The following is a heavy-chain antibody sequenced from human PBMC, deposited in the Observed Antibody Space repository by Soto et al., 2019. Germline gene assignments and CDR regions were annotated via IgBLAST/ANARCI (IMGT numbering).Heavy chain of an antibody. CDR1: GYTLTELS. Sequence: ASVKVSCKVSGYTLTELSMHWVRQAPGKGLEWMGGFDPEDGETIYAQKFQGRVTMTEDTSTDTAYMELSSLRSEDTAVYYCAAATQTSYSNYFDYWGQGTLVTVSS. V-gene: IGHV1-24*01. CDR3: AAATQTSYSNYFDY. D-gene: IGHD4-4*01. J-gene: IGHJ4*02. CDR2: FDPEDGET.